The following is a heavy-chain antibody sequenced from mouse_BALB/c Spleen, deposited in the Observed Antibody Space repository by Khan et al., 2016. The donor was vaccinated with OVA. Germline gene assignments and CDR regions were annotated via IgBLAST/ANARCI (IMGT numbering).Heavy chain of an antibody. CDR2: IDPPNDDS. J-gene: IGHJ3*01. D-gene: IGHD2-1*01. CDR3: ADLYGNPFAY. V-gene: IGHV14-3*02. CDR1: DFNIRDTY. Sequence: IQLVQSGAEVVKPGASVKLSCSASDFNIRDTYIHWVKQRPEQGLEWIGRIDPPNDDSKYGPKFQDKATLTADTSSNTAYLQLSSLTSEDTAVYYCADLYGNPFAYWGQGTLVSVSA.